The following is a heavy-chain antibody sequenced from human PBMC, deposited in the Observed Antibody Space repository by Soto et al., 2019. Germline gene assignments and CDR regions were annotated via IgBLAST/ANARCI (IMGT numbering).Heavy chain of an antibody. Sequence: QVQLVQSGAEVKKPGSSVKVSCKASGGSFRAFAITWVRQAPGQGLEWVGGIIALFGTTNYAQKFHGRVTITADEPTSTAYMDLSSLRSEDTAVYYCARTACSGIDCSDYIYYGMDVWGQGTAVAVSS. CDR2: IIALFGTT. CDR3: ARTACSGIDCSDYIYYGMDV. CDR1: GGSFRAFA. V-gene: IGHV1-69*01. J-gene: IGHJ6*02. D-gene: IGHD2-15*01.